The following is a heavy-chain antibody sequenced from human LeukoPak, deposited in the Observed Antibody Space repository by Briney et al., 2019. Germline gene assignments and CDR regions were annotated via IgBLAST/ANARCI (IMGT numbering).Heavy chain of an antibody. D-gene: IGHD3-3*01. V-gene: IGHV4-59*01. CDR1: GGSISSYY. J-gene: IGHJ4*02. CDR3: ARGSITLPYFDY. Sequence: PSESLSLTCTVAGGSISSYYWSWIRQPPGKGLEWIGYIYYSGSTNYNPSLKSRVTISVDTSKNQFSLKLSSVTAADTAVYYCARGSITLPYFDYWGQGTLVTVSS. CDR2: IYYSGST.